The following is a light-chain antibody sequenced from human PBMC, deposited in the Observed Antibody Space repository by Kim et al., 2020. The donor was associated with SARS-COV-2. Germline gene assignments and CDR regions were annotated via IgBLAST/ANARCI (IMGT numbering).Light chain of an antibody. V-gene: IGLV3-1*01. CDR1: RLADKE. J-gene: IGLJ2*01. CDR2: QDT. Sequence: VSPGQTARITCSGDRLADKEVGWYRQMPGQSPLLVIYQDTKRPSGIPERFTGSNSGNTATLTISGTQAMDDADYYCQVWDSATAIFGGGTQLTVL. CDR3: QVWDSATAI.